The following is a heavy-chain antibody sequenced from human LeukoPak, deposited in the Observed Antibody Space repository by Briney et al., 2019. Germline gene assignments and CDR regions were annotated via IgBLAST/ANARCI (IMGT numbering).Heavy chain of an antibody. D-gene: IGHD2-21*02. V-gene: IGHV3-23*01. CDR2: ITERGGDT. J-gene: IGHJ6*02. CDR3: VHCGGDCYPCCGMDG. CDR1: GFTFSSSL. Sequence: PGGSLRLSCAASGFTFSSSLMSWVRQAPGKGLEWVSSITERGGDTAYADSVKGRFTISRDNSKNTLYLQMNSLRAEDTAVYYCVHCGGDCYPCCGMDGWGQGTTVTVSS.